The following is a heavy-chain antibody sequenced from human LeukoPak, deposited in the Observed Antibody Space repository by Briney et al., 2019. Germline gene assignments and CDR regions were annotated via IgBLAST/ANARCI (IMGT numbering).Heavy chain of an antibody. D-gene: IGHD3-22*01. CDR1: GFTFSSYG. J-gene: IGHJ4*02. V-gene: IGHV3-30*02. CDR2: IRYDGSNK. Sequence: GGSLRLSCAASGFTFSSYGMHWVRQAPGKGLEWVAFIRYDGSNKYYADSVKGRFTISRDNSKDTLYLQMNSLRAEDTAVYYCANLDDSHYYDSSGYREGGIDYWGQGTLVTVSS. CDR3: ANLDDSHYYDSSGYREGGIDY.